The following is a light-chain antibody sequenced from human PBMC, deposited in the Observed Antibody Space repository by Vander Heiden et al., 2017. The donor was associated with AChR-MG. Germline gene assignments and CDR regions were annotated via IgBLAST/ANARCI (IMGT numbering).Light chain of an antibody. CDR3: AACDDSWNAVV. V-gene: IGLV1-44*01. Sequence: QSVLTQAPSASGTPGQRVTIAWSGSRANFGTRPTHWYQQTPGTAPTLVIYSNNQRPSGVPDRFSGSQSDTTASLAISGLLAEDAADYYCAACDDSWNAVVFGGGTRLTVL. J-gene: IGLJ2*01. CDR1: RANFGTRP. CDR2: SNN.